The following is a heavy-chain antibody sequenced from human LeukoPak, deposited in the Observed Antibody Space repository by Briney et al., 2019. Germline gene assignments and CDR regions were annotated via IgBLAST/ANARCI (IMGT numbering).Heavy chain of an antibody. CDR1: GFTFSNYA. CDR2: ISGSGGTT. CDR3: ARDKDLVRGVSNWFDP. V-gene: IGHV3-23*01. Sequence: GGSLRLSCAASGFTFSNYAMSWVRQAPGRGLEWVSVISGSGGTTYYADSVKGRFTISRDNSKNMLYLQMNSLRAEDTAVYYCARDKDLVRGVSNWFDPWGQGTLVTVSS. D-gene: IGHD3-10*01. J-gene: IGHJ5*02.